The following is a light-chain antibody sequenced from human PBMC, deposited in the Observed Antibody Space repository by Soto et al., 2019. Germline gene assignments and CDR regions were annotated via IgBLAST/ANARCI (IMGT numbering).Light chain of an antibody. Sequence: QTVVTQSPSASASLGASVKLTCTLSSGHSSYAIAWHQQQPEKGPRYLMKLNSDGSHSKGDGIPDRFSGSSSGAERHLTISSLQSEDEADYYCQTWGTGIVFGGGTKVTVL. J-gene: IGLJ2*01. V-gene: IGLV4-69*01. CDR2: LNSDGSH. CDR3: QTWGTGIV. CDR1: SGHSSYA.